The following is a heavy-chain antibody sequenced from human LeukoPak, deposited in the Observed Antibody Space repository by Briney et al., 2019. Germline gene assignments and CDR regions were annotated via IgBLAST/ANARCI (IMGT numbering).Heavy chain of an antibody. J-gene: IGHJ4*02. V-gene: IGHV3-74*01. CDR2: IDDDGSTT. CDR1: GFTFSNYW. Sequence: PGGSLRLSCAASGFTFSNYWMHWVRQAPGKGLVWVSHIDDDGSTTTYADSVKGRSTTSRDNAKNTLYLQVNSLRAEDTAVYYCVKLGGSHFFDYWGQGTLVTVSS. D-gene: IGHD3-16*01. CDR3: VKLGGSHFFDY.